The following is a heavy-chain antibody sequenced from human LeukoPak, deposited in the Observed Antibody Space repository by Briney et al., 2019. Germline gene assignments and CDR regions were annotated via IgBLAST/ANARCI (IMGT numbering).Heavy chain of an antibody. CDR3: ARDPGYGLGVDYGDY. CDR2: IHRGGNT. V-gene: IGHV3-66*01. Sequence: GGSLRLSCAASGFTVSGNCMSWVRQAPGKGLEWLSVIHRGGNTYYADSVKGRFTISRDSSKNTVFLQVDSLRAEDTAVYYCARDPGYGLGVDYGDYWGQGTLVTVSS. CDR1: GFTVSGNC. J-gene: IGHJ4*02. D-gene: IGHD3-10*01.